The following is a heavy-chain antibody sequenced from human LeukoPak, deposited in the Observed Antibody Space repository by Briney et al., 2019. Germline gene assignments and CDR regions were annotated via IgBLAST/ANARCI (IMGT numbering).Heavy chain of an antibody. CDR2: MNPNSGNT. D-gene: IGHD3-10*01. CDR3: ARRFGELLSHAFDI. J-gene: IGHJ3*02. V-gene: IGHV1-8*03. Sequence: ASVKVSCKDSGYTFTSYDINWVRQATGQGVEWMGWMNPNSGNTGYAQKFQGRVTITRNTSISTAYMELSSLRSEDTAVYYCARRFGELLSHAFDIWGQGTMVTVSS. CDR1: GYTFTSYD.